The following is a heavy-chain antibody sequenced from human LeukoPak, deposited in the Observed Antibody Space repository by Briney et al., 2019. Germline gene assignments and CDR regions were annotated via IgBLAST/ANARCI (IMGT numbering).Heavy chain of an antibody. Sequence: PGGSLRLSCAASGFTFSDHHMDWVRQAPGKGLEWVSAIRGSGTSTYHADSVKGRFTISRDNSKNTLYLQMNSLRAEDTAVYYCAKVKGYSAYDPIDYWGQGTLVTVSS. V-gene: IGHV3-23*01. D-gene: IGHD5-12*01. CDR1: GFTFSDHH. CDR2: IRGSGTST. CDR3: AKVKGYSAYDPIDY. J-gene: IGHJ4*02.